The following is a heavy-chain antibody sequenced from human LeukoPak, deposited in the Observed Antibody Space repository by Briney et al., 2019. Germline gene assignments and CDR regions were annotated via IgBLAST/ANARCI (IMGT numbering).Heavy chain of an antibody. CDR3: ARDSGYYGSGSYSTPFDY. V-gene: IGHV4-34*01. Sequence: SETLSLTCAVYGGSFSGYYWSWIRQPPGKGLEWIGEINHSGSTNYNPSLKSRVTISVDTSKNQFSLKLSSVTAADTAVYYCARDSGYYGSGSYSTPFDYWGQGTLVTVSS. J-gene: IGHJ4*02. CDR2: INHSGST. CDR1: GGSFSGYY. D-gene: IGHD3-10*01.